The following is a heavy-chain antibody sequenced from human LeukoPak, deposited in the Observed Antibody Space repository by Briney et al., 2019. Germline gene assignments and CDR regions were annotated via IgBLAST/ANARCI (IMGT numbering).Heavy chain of an antibody. CDR1: GYTFNGYY. Sequence: GGSVKVSCKASGYTFNGYYMRWVRQAPGQGLEWVAYIKHDGSGTNYADSVQGRFTMTRDNAKNSLYLQMNSLRAEDTAVYYFARDLEYWGQGTLVTGSS. D-gene: IGHD3-3*01. CDR3: ARDLEY. J-gene: IGHJ4*02. V-gene: IGHV3-7*01. CDR2: IKHDGSGT.